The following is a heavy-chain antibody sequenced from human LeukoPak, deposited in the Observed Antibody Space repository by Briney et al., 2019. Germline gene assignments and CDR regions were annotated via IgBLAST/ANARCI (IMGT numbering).Heavy chain of an antibody. CDR1: GYTFTSYY. Sequence: EASVKVSCKASGYTFTSYYMHWVRQVPGQGLEWMGIINPSGGSTSYAQKFQGRVTMTRDTSTSTDYMELSSLRSEDTAVYYCARGGRYNWNYRGYYYYMDVWGKGTTVTVSS. D-gene: IGHD1-7*01. CDR2: INPSGGST. V-gene: IGHV1-46*01. J-gene: IGHJ6*03. CDR3: ARGGRYNWNYRGYYYYMDV.